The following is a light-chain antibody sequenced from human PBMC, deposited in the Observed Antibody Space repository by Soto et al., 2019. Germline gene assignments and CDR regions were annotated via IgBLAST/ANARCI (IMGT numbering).Light chain of an antibody. CDR2: KVS. CDR1: QSLVNSDGDTY. V-gene: IGKV2-30*01. Sequence: DVLMTQSPLSLPVTLGQPASISCTCSQSLVNSDGDTYLSWYQLRPGQSPRRLIYKVSNRDSGVPDRCSGSASGIDFTLKISRVEAEDVGVYYCMQGTYWPTFGQGTKLEIK. CDR3: MQGTYWPT. J-gene: IGKJ2*01.